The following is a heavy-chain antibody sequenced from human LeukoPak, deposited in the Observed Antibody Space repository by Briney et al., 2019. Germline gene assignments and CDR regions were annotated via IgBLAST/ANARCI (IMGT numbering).Heavy chain of an antibody. D-gene: IGHD1-26*01. CDR1: GFTFSSYA. Sequence: GGSLRLSCAASGFTFSSYAMGWVRQAPGKGLEWVSAISGSGGSTYYADSVKGRFTISRDNSKNTLYLQMNSLRAEDTAVYYCALISGSYSSGYWGQGTLVTVSS. J-gene: IGHJ4*02. CDR2: ISGSGGST. V-gene: IGHV3-23*01. CDR3: ALISGSYSSGY.